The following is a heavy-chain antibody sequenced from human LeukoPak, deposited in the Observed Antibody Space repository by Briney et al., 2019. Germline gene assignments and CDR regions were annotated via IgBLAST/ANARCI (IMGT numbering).Heavy chain of an antibody. V-gene: IGHV4-4*02. J-gene: IGHJ4*02. D-gene: IGHD2-8*01. Sequence: SETLSLTCGVSGGSLSNTNWWSWVRQPPGQGLEWIGEISLTGLTHYNPSLGSRVTVSLDKSKNHLSLNLTSVTAADTAVYYCSRENGAFSPFGYWGQGTLVTVLS. CDR1: GGSLSNTNW. CDR2: ISLTGLT. CDR3: SRENGAFSPFGY.